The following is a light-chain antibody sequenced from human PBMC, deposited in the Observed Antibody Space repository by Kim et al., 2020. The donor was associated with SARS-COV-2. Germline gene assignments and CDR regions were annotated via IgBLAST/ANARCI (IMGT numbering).Light chain of an antibody. CDR1: QSVSSNS. J-gene: IGKJ1*01. Sequence: EIVLTQSPGTLSLSPGEGATLSCRASQSVSSNSLAWYQQKPGQAPRLLIFDTSRRATGIPDRFSASGSGTDFTLSISRLEPEDFAVYYCQKYATSAPWTFGPGTKVDIK. V-gene: IGKV3-20*01. CDR2: DTS. CDR3: QKYATSAPWT.